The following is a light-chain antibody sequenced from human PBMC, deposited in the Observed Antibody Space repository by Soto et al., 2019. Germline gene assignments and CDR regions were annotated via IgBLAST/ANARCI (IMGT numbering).Light chain of an antibody. Sequence: QSALTQPASVSGSPGQSIAISCTGAISDVGGYNYVSWYQQHPGKAPKLMIYDVSNRPSGVSNRFSGSKSGNTASLTISGLQAEAGADYFCCSYASPSTYFFGTVPKVTVL. CDR3: CSYASPSTYF. CDR2: DVS. CDR1: ISDVGGYNY. J-gene: IGLJ1*01. V-gene: IGLV2-14*01.